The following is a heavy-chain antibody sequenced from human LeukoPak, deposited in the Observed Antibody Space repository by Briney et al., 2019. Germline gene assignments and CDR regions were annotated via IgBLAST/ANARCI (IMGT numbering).Heavy chain of an antibody. J-gene: IGHJ4*02. V-gene: IGHV1-69*04. D-gene: IGHD5-24*01. CDR1: GGTFSSYA. Sequence: SVEVSCKASGGTFSSYAISWVRQAPGQGLEWMGRIIPILGIANYAQKFQGRVTITADKSMSTAYMELSSLRSEDTAVYYCAYVRGRRDGYIEFDYWGQGTLVTVSS. CDR3: AYVRGRRDGYIEFDY. CDR2: IIPILGIA.